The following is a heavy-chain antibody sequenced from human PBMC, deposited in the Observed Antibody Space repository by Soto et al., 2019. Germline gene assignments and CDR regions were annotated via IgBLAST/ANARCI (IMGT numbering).Heavy chain of an antibody. CDR1: GGPVSSGSYY. CDR2: IYYSGST. D-gene: IGHD2-2*01. CDR3: ARQGRYCSSTSCYEYYYYGMDV. V-gene: IGHV4-61*01. J-gene: IGHJ6*02. Sequence: QVQLQESGPGLVKPSETLSLTCTVSGGPVSSGSYYWSWIRQPPGKGLEWIGYIYYSGSTNYYPSLKRRVTISVDTSKNQFSLKLSSVTAADTAVYYCARQGRYCSSTSCYEYYYYGMDVWGQGTTVTVSS.